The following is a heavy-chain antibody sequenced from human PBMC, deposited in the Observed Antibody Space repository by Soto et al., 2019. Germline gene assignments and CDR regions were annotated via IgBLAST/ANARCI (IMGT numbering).Heavy chain of an antibody. V-gene: IGHV3-30-3*01. J-gene: IGHJ4*02. CDR3: ARDSGYDLGGDLDY. D-gene: IGHD5-12*01. CDR1: GFTFSSYA. Sequence: QVQLVESGGGVVQPGRSLRLSCAASGFTFSSYAMHWVRQAPGKGLEWVAVISYDGSNKYYADSVKGRFTISRDNSKNTLYLQMNSLRAEDTAVYYCARDSGYDLGGDLDYWGQGTLVTVSS. CDR2: ISYDGSNK.